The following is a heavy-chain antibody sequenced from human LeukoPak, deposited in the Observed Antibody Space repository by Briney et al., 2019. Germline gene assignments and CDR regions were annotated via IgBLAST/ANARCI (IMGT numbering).Heavy chain of an antibody. J-gene: IGHJ4*02. CDR2: INHSGST. V-gene: IGHV4-34*01. D-gene: IGHD3-22*01. Sequence: PSETLSLTCAVYGGSFSGYYWSWIRQPPGKGLEWIGEINHSGSTNYNPSLKSRVTISVDTSKNQFSLKLSSVTAADTAVYYCARRDPNYYDSSGYYPGWGQGTLVTVSS. CDR1: GGSFSGYY. CDR3: ARRDPNYYDSSGYYPG.